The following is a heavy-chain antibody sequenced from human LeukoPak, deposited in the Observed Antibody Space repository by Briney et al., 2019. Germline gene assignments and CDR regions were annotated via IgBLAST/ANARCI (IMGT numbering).Heavy chain of an antibody. CDR2: NNRDGSST. Sequence: GGSLRLSCAASGFTFSSYWMHWVRQAPGKGLVWVSRNNRDGSSTSYADSVKGRFTISRDNAKNTLYLQMNSLRAEDTAVYYCAIHSNYYDSSGYYYRVYWGQGTLVTVSS. D-gene: IGHD3-22*01. CDR1: GFTFSSYW. V-gene: IGHV3-74*01. J-gene: IGHJ4*02. CDR3: AIHSNYYDSSGYYYRVY.